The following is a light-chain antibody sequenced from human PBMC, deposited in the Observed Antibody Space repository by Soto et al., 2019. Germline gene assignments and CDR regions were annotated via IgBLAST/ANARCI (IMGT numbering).Light chain of an antibody. CDR1: QSISSY. CDR2: AAS. CDR3: QQSYSTLALG. V-gene: IGKV1-39*01. Sequence: DIQMTQSPSSLSASVGDRVTITCRASQSISSYLNWYQQKPGKAPKLLLYAASSLQSGVPSRFSSSGSGTEFTLTISSLQPEDFATYYCQQSYSTLALGFGGGTKVEIK. J-gene: IGKJ4*01.